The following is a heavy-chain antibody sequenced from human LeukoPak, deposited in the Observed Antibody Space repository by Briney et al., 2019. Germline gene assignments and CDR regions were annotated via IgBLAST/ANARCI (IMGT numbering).Heavy chain of an antibody. CDR3: AAQDEYCGGDCYLIDY. CDR1: GFTFGSYS. D-gene: IGHD2-21*02. J-gene: IGHJ4*02. CDR2: ISSSSSYI. Sequence: PGGSLRLSCAASGFTFGSYSMNWVRQAPGKGLEWVSSISSSSSYIYYADSVKGRFTISRDNAKNSLYLQINSLRAEDTAVYYCAAQDEYCGGDCYLIDYWGQGTLVTVSS. V-gene: IGHV3-21*01.